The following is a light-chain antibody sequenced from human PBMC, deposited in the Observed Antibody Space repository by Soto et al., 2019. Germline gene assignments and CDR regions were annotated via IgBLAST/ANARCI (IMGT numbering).Light chain of an antibody. J-gene: IGKJ5*01. CDR2: GAS. Sequence: EVVLTQSPATLSVSPGERAIVSCRASQNVNTNLAWYQHKPGQVPRLLIYGASAGATDIAARFSGSGSGTEFTLTITSLQSEDFAVYYCQQYNDCPITFGQGTRLEIK. V-gene: IGKV3-15*01. CDR1: QNVNTN. CDR3: QQYNDCPIT.